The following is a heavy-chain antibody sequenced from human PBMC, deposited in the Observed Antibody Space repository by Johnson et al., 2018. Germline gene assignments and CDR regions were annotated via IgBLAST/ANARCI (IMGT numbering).Heavy chain of an antibody. CDR2: IRSKAYGGTT. CDR3: TRGGYYDYVWGSYRKAFDI. J-gene: IGHJ3*02. Sequence: VQLVESGGGLVQPGRSXRLSCTASGFTFGDYAMSWFRQAPGKGLEWVGFIRSKAYGGTTEYAASVKGRFTIQRDDSKSIAYLQMNSLKTEDTAVYYCTRGGYYDYVWGSYRKAFDIWGQGTMVTVSS. D-gene: IGHD3-16*02. CDR1: GFTFGDYA. V-gene: IGHV3-49*03.